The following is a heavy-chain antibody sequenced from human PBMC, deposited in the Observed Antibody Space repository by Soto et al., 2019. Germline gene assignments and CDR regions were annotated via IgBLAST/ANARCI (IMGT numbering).Heavy chain of an antibody. Sequence: ASVKVSCTASGYTFTGYYMHWVRQAPGQGLEWMGWINPNSGGTNYAQKFQGRVTMTRDTSISTAYMELSRLRSDDTAVYYCARDPAYDFWSGYYSYYYYGMDVWGQGTTFTVSS. V-gene: IGHV1-2*02. CDR3: ARDPAYDFWSGYYSYYYYGMDV. D-gene: IGHD3-3*01. CDR1: GYTFTGYY. J-gene: IGHJ6*02. CDR2: INPNSGGT.